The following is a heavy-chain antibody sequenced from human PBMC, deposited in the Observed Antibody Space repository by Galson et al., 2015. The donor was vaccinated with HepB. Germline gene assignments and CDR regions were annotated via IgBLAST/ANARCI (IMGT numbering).Heavy chain of an antibody. CDR3: ARDGTVAGMWYFDY. D-gene: IGHD6-19*01. Sequence: QVQLQESGPGLVKPSETLSLTCTVSGYSISSGYYWGWIRQPPGKGLEWIGSTYHSGSTYYNPSLKSRVTISVDTSKNQFSLKLSSVTAADTAVYYYARDGTVAGMWYFDYWGQGTLVTVSS. CDR2: TYHSGST. V-gene: IGHV4-38-2*02. J-gene: IGHJ4*02. CDR1: GYSISSGYY.